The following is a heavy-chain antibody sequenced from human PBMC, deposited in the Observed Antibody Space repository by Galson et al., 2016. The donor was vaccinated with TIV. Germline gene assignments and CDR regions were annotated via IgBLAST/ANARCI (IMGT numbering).Heavy chain of an antibody. J-gene: IGHJ3*02. D-gene: IGHD2-15*01. V-gene: IGHV4-39*07. CDR3: ARVRRGNVGVVDATDAFDI. CDR2: IFYSGST. Sequence: ETLSLTCTVSGGSITSSSYYWGWIRQPPGKGLEWVGSIFYSGSTYFNPSLKSRVTISLDTSKNQFSLTLTSVTAADTALFYCARVRRGNVGVVDATDAFDIWDQGTMVTVSS. CDR1: GGSITSSSYY.